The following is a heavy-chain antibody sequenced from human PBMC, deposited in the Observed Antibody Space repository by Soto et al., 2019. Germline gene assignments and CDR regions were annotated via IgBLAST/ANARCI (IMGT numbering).Heavy chain of an antibody. D-gene: IGHD4-17*01. CDR3: ASLNYGDYLDAFDI. Sequence: VQLVESGGGVVQPGRSQRLSCAASGFTFSSYGMHWVRQAPGKGLEWVAVIWYDGSNKYYADSVKGRFTISRDNSKNTLYLQMNSLRAEDTAVYYCASLNYGDYLDAFDIWGQGTMVTVSS. V-gene: IGHV3-33*01. CDR1: GFTFSSYG. J-gene: IGHJ3*02. CDR2: IWYDGSNK.